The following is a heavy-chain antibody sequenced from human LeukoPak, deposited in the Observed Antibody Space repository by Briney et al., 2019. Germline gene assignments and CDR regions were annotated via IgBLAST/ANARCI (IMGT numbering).Heavy chain of an antibody. D-gene: IGHD6-19*01. CDR2: ISSSSGYI. CDR3: ARGLGWYYFDY. J-gene: IGHJ4*02. V-gene: IGHV3-21*01. Sequence: QAPGXXLEWVSSISSSSGYIYYADSVKGRFTISRDNAKNSLYLQMNSLRAEDTAVYYCARGLGWYYFDYWGQGTLVT.